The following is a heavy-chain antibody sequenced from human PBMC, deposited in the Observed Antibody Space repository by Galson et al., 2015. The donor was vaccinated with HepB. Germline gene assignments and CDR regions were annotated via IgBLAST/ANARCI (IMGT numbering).Heavy chain of an antibody. CDR1: GFTFSNSE. V-gene: IGHV3-48*03. CDR3: ARAQRNYSDTIDYFYFDS. D-gene: IGHD3-22*01. CDR2: ISGSANSI. Sequence: SLRLSCAASGFTFSNSEMNWVRQAPGRGLEWISYISGSANSIFYADSVKGRFTISRDNAKNSLSPQMNSLRAEDTAIYYCARAQRNYSDTIDYFYFDSWGQGTLVTVSS. J-gene: IGHJ4*02.